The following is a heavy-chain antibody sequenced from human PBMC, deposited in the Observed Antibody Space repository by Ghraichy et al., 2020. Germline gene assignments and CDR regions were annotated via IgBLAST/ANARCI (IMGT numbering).Heavy chain of an antibody. CDR1: GFAVGSYY. D-gene: IGHD4-17*01. CDR2: IYRGGGT. Sequence: GGSLRLSCAASGFAVGSYYMTWVRQAPGKGLEWVSLIYRGGGTNYADSVKGRFTISSDDSKNTLYLQMNSLRAEDTAVYYCARGTTVTTTPLDYWGQGTLVTFSS. CDR3: ARGTTVTTTPLDY. V-gene: IGHV3-53*01. J-gene: IGHJ4*02.